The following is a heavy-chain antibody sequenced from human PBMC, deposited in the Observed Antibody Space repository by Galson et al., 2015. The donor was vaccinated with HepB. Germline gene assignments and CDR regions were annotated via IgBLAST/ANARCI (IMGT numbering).Heavy chain of an antibody. D-gene: IGHD5-18*01. Sequence: QSGAEVKKPGESLKISCKGSGYSLTSYWIGWVRQMPGKGLEWMGIIYPGDSDTRYSPSFQGQVTISADKSISTAYLQWSSLKASDTAMYYCASVRGYSYGYDAFDIWGQGTMVTVSS. J-gene: IGHJ3*02. CDR1: GYSLTSYW. CDR3: ASVRGYSYGYDAFDI. V-gene: IGHV5-51*01. CDR2: IYPGDSDT.